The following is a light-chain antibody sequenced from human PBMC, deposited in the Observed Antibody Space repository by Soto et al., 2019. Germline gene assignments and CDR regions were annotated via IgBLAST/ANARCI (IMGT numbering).Light chain of an antibody. V-gene: IGLV2-14*03. CDR1: SSDVGGYNL. Sequence: QSALTQPPSASGSPGQSVTISCTGTSSDVGGYNLVSWYQQHPGKAPKLMIYDVTTRPSGVSDRFSGSKSGNTASLTISRLQTEDEADYYCSSYTSRSTLVAFGGGTKLTVL. CDR2: DVT. J-gene: IGLJ2*01. CDR3: SSYTSRSTLVA.